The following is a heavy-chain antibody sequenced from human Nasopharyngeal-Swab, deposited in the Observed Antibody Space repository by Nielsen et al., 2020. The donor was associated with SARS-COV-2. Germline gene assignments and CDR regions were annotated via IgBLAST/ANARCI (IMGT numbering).Heavy chain of an antibody. CDR3: ATELVVAAGGSYYYYGMDV. J-gene: IGHJ6*02. CDR1: GSSFSRYA. CDR2: ISASGGST. Sequence: GESLKISCAASGSSFSRYAMNWVRQAPGKGLEWVSGISASGGSTDQADSVKGRFTISRDNSKNTLYLQMNGLRAEDTAVYYCATELVVAAGGSYYYYGMDVWGQGTTVTVSS. D-gene: IGHD2-15*01. V-gene: IGHV3-23*01.